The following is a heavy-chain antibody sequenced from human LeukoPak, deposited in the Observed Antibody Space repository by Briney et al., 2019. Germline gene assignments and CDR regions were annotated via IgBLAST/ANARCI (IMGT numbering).Heavy chain of an antibody. D-gene: IGHD2-15*01. CDR2: ISYSGST. CDR3: ARLPDFRFCSGGSCYFDP. J-gene: IGHJ5*02. Sequence: SETLSLTCSVSSDSISPYYWNWIRQPPGKGLEWIGYISYSGSTDYNPSLKSRVTISLDTSRDQFSLNLPSVTAADTAVYYCARLPDFRFCSGGSCYFDPWGQGTLVTVSS. CDR1: SDSISPYY. V-gene: IGHV4-59*08.